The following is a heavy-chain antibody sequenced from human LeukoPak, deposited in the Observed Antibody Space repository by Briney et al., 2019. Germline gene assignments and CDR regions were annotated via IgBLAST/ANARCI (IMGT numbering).Heavy chain of an antibody. CDR2: TFYRSKWYN. D-gene: IGHD2-21*01. CDR1: GDSVSSNSVA. Sequence: SQTLSLTCVTSGDSVSSNSVAWNWIRQSPSRGLEWLGRTFYRSKWYNDYAVSVKSRIIINPDTSKNQFSLQMNSVTPEDTGVYYCARVGGDFSYGMDVWGQGTTVTVSS. CDR3: ARVGGDFSYGMDV. J-gene: IGHJ6*02. V-gene: IGHV6-1*01.